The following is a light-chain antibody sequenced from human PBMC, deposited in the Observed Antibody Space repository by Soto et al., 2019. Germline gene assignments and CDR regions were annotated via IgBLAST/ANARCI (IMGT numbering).Light chain of an antibody. Sequence: QSVLPQPPSASGTPGQRVTISCSGSSSNIGSNTVNWYQQLPGTAPKVLIYSNNQRPSGVPGRFSGSKSGTAASLAISGLQYEDEADYYCAAWDDSLSGFVVGAGTKLTVL. J-gene: IGLJ1*01. CDR1: SSNIGSNT. CDR2: SNN. CDR3: AAWDDSLSGFV. V-gene: IGLV1-44*01.